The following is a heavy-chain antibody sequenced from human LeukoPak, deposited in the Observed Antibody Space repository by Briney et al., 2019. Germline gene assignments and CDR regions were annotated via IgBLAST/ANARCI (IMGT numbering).Heavy chain of an antibody. CDR3: ARTTRGSSFVIDY. D-gene: IGHD6-13*01. Sequence: SETLSLTCTVSGGSISSYYWSWIRQHPGKGLEWIGYIYYSGSTYYNPSLTSRVTISVDTSKNQFSLKLSSVTAADTAVYYCARTTRGSSFVIDYWGQGTLVTVSS. J-gene: IGHJ4*02. CDR1: GGSISSYY. CDR2: IYYSGST. V-gene: IGHV4-59*06.